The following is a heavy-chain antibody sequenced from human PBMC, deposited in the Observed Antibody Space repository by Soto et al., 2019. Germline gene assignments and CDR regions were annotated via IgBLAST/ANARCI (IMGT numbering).Heavy chain of an antibody. D-gene: IGHD3-22*01. CDR3: ARSYNYYDSSGYYYDAFDI. Sequence: QVQLQQWGAGLLKPSETLSLTCAVYGGSFSGYYWSWIRQPPGKGLEWIGEINHSGSTNYNPSLKGRVTISVDTSKNQFSLKLSSVTAADTAVYYCARSYNYYDSSGYYYDAFDIWGQGTMVTVSS. V-gene: IGHV4-34*01. CDR2: INHSGST. J-gene: IGHJ3*02. CDR1: GGSFSGYY.